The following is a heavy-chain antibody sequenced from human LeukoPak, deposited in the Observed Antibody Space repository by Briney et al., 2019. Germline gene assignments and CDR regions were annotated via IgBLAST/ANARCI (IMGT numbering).Heavy chain of an antibody. Sequence: RASVKVSCKTSRGTFNNYAISWVRQAPGQGLEWMGGIIPIFGTASYAQKFQGRVTITADESTSTAYMELSSLRSDDTAVYYCARGSPPRRNYDSRGYYSYYFDYWGQGTLVTVSS. CDR1: RGTFNNYA. V-gene: IGHV1-69*01. D-gene: IGHD3-22*01. CDR2: IIPIFGTA. CDR3: ARGSPPRRNYDSRGYYSYYFDY. J-gene: IGHJ4*02.